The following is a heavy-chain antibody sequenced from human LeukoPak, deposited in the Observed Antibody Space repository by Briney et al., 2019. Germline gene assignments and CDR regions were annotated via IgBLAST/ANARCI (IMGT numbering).Heavy chain of an antibody. Sequence: GGSLRLSCAASGFTFSNAWMSWVRQAPGKGVEWVGRIKSKTDGCTTDYAAPVKGRFTISRDDSKHTLYLQMNSLKTEDTAVYYCTTPTGGTTMRYYYYGMDVWGKGTTVTVSS. V-gene: IGHV3-15*01. D-gene: IGHD1-1*01. CDR3: TTPTGGTTMRYYYYGMDV. J-gene: IGHJ6*04. CDR1: GFTFSNAW. CDR2: IKSKTDGCTT.